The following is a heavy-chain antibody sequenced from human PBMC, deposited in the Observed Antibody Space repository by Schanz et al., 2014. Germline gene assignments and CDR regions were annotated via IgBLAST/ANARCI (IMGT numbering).Heavy chain of an antibody. D-gene: IGHD6-6*01. J-gene: IGHJ3*02. Sequence: QVQLEESGGALEQPGGSLRLSCAASGITFSDYAMSWVRQAPGKGLNWVAVISSDGTNKYYADSVQGRFTLSKDFSKDTLYLQLTSLRPEDTAVYYCARLATSKSRLGDAVDIWGQGTMVTVSS. CDR1: GITFSDYA. CDR2: ISSDGTNK. V-gene: IGHV3-30*03. CDR3: ARLATSKSRLGDAVDI.